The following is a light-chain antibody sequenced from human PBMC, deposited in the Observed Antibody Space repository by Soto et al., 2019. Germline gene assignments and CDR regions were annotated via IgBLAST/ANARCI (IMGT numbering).Light chain of an antibody. CDR1: QSVLYSSTNKNY. J-gene: IGKJ4*01. CDR2: WAF. V-gene: IGKV4-1*01. Sequence: DIVMTQSLESLAVSLGERATINCKSSQSVLYSSTNKNYLAWYQQKEGQPPRLLIYWAFTRESGVPDRFSGSGSGTDFTLTISSLQAVDVAVYYCQQYYSLPPTFGGGTKVEIK. CDR3: QQYYSLPPT.